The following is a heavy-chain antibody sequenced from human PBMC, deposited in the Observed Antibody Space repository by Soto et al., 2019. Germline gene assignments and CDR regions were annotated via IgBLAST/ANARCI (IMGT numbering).Heavy chain of an antibody. V-gene: IGHV1-69*02. D-gene: IGHD2-15*01. CDR2: IIPILGIA. J-gene: IGHJ6*02. CDR1: GSTFSSYT. Sequence: ASVKVSCKASGSTFSSYTISWVRQAPGQGTEWMGRIIPILGIANYAQKFQGRVTITADKSTSTAYMEMSSLRSEDTAVYYCARYCSGGSCYSGPYYHYCMDVSGQGTTVIVS. CDR3: ARYCSGGSCYSGPYYHYCMDV.